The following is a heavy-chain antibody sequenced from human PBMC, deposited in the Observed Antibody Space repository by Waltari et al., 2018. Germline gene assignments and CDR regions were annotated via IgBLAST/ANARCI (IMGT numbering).Heavy chain of an antibody. CDR3: ASSSTLLWPYPLAFDI. Sequence: QVQLQESGPGLVKPSETLSLTCTVSGGSISSYYWSWIRKPPGKGLEWIGYIYYSGSTISNPHLKSRVTISVGTSKNQFSLKLSAVTAADTAVYYCASSSTLLWPYPLAFDIWGQGTMVTVSS. CDR1: GGSISSYY. J-gene: IGHJ3*02. D-gene: IGHD2-21*01. CDR2: IYYSGST. V-gene: IGHV4-59*01.